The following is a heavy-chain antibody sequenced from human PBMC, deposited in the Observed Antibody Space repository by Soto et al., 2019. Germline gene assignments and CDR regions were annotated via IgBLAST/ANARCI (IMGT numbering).Heavy chain of an antibody. Sequence: GGSLRLSCAASGFTFSSYAMSWVRQAPGKGLEWVSAISGSGGSTYYADSVKGRFTISRDNSKNTLYLQMNSLRAEDTAVYYCAPGVATVENGGTFFDYWGQGTLVTVSS. CDR2: ISGSGGST. V-gene: IGHV3-23*01. J-gene: IGHJ4*02. CDR1: GFTFSSYA. D-gene: IGHD5-12*01. CDR3: APGVATVENGGTFFDY.